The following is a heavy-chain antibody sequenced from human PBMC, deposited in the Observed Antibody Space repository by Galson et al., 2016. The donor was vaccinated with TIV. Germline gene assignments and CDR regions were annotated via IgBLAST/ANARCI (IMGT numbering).Heavy chain of an antibody. V-gene: IGHV4-59*01. D-gene: IGHD3/OR15-3a*01. J-gene: IGHJ6*03. CDR2: VYYSGST. CDR3: ARIGLEWPTYYYMDV. CDR1: GGPINNYDY. Sequence: SETLSLTCIVSGGPINNYDYWSWIRQPPGKGLEWIGYVYYSGSTNYNPSLNGRVTILIDTSKNQFSLRLTSVTAADTAVYYCARIGLEWPTYYYMDVWGNGTTVTVSS.